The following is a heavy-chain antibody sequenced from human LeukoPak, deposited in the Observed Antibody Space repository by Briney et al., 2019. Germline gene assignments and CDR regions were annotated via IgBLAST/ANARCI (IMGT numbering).Heavy chain of an antibody. CDR3: AKDLNRKAGKRSWHEIVENWFDP. Sequence: GGSLRLSCAASGFTFSSYAMSWVRQAPGKGLEWVSAISGSGGSTYYADSVKGRFTISRDNSKNTLYLQMNSLRAEDTAVYYCAKDLNRKAGKRSWHEIVENWFDPWGQGTLVTVSS. CDR2: ISGSGGST. CDR1: GFTFSSYA. D-gene: IGHD1-26*01. V-gene: IGHV3-23*01. J-gene: IGHJ5*02.